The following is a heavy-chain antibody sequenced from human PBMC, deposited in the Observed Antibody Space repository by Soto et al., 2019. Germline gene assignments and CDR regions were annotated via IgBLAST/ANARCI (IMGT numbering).Heavy chain of an antibody. V-gene: IGHV3-7*01. J-gene: IGHJ3*02. CDR2: IKQDGSEK. D-gene: IGHD3-9*01. Sequence: GGSLRLSCAVSGFTFSSYWMSWVRQAPGKGLEWVANIKQDGSEKNFVDSVKGRFTISRDNAKNLLYLQMNSLRAEDTAVYYCARDGVVYYDILTGYYLGGPHAFDIWGQGTMVTVSS. CDR3: ARDGVVYYDILTGYYLGGPHAFDI. CDR1: GFTFSSYW.